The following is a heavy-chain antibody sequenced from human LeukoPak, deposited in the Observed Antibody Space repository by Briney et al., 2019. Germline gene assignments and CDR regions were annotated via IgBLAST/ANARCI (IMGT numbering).Heavy chain of an antibody. V-gene: IGHV3-11*01. CDR2: INSGGAI. Sequence: GGSLRLSCAASGFTFSDYYMNWIRQAPGKGLEWVSYINSGGAIYYAASVKGRFTISRDNAKNSLYLQINSLRADDTAVYYCARGRSVVVLTAKYDYYYYMDVWGKGTTVTVPS. CDR3: ARGRSVVVLTAKYDYYYYMDV. CDR1: GFTFSDYY. D-gene: IGHD2-2*01. J-gene: IGHJ6*03.